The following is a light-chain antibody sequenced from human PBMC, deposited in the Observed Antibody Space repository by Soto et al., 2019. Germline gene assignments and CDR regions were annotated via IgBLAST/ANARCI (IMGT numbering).Light chain of an antibody. J-gene: IGKJ5*01. V-gene: IGKV3-11*01. CDR2: DAS. CDR1: QSVSNY. CDR3: QQRSNWPPEVT. Sequence: EIVLTQSPATLSLSPGERATLSCRASQSVSNYLAWYQKKPGQAPRLLIYDASNRATGIPARFSGSGSGTDFTLTISSLESEDFALYYCQQRSNWPPEVTFGQGTRREI.